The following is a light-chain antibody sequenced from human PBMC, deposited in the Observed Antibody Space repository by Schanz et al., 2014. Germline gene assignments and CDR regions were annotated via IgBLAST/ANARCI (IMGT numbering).Light chain of an antibody. V-gene: IGKV1-5*03. CDR3: QKYDSAPWT. Sequence: DIQMTQSPSTLSASVGDRVTITCRASQSISSWLAWYQQKPGKAPKLLIYKASSLESGVPSRFSGSGSGTDFTLTISSLQPEDVAIYYCQKYDSAPWTFGPGTKLEIK. J-gene: IGKJ1*01. CDR1: QSISSW. CDR2: KAS.